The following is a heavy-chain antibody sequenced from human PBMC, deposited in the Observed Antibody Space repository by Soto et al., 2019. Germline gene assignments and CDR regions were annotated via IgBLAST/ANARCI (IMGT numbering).Heavy chain of an antibody. V-gene: IGHV3-23*01. J-gene: IGHJ4*02. D-gene: IGHD3-10*01. CDR3: AKNNLFGSRTKDY. Sequence: EVQLLESGGGLVQVGESLRLSCPASGFTFSTYPMSWVRQAPGKGLEWVSSISGSGGSTYYADSVRGRFTISRDNSKNTLYLQINSLRAENTAVYYCAKNNLFGSRTKDYWGQRTLVTVSS. CDR2: ISGSGGST. CDR1: GFTFSTYP.